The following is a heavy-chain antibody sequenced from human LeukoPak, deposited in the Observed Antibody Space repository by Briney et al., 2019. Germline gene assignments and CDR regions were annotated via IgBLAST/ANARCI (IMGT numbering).Heavy chain of an antibody. Sequence: SETLSLTCTVSGGSISSSSYYWGWIRQPPGKGLEWIGSIYYSGSTYYNPSLKSRVTISVDTYKNQFSLKLTSVTAADTAVYYCARFNSGSYQHYFDYWGQGTLVTVSS. J-gene: IGHJ4*02. CDR1: GGSISSSSYY. V-gene: IGHV4-39*07. CDR2: IYYSGST. CDR3: ARFNSGSYQHYFDY. D-gene: IGHD1-26*01.